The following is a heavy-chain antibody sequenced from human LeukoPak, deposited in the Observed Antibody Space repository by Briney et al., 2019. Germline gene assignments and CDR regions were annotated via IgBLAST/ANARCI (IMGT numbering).Heavy chain of an antibody. D-gene: IGHD6-6*01. CDR3: ARERSSQGYFDF. V-gene: IGHV5-51*01. Sequence: GESLKISCKGSGYSFTHHWIGWVRQMPGKGLEWMVIIYPGDSDTRYSPSFQGQVTISADKSISTAYLQWSSLKASDTAMYYCARERSSQGYFDFWGQGTLVTVSS. CDR1: GYSFTHHW. J-gene: IGHJ4*02. CDR2: IYPGDSDT.